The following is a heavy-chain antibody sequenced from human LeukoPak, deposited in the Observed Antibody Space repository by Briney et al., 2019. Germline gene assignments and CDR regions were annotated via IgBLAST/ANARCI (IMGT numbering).Heavy chain of an antibody. CDR3: IASTITTRDF. CDR2: VSYDGSNK. V-gene: IGHV3-30*04. Sequence: PGGSLRLSCAASGFTFSRFAIHWVRQAPGKGLEWVAVVSYDGSNKYYADSLKGRFTISRDNSKSTLYLQMNSLTVEDTAVYYCIASTITTRDFWGQGTLVTVSS. J-gene: IGHJ4*02. D-gene: IGHD4-11*01. CDR1: GFTFSRFA.